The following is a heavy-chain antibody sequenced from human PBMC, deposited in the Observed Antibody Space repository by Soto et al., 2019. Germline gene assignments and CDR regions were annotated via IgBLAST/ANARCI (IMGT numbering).Heavy chain of an antibody. J-gene: IGHJ4*02. CDR3: AKDRRAGGNSAFYFDF. CDR2: ISATGGGT. CDR1: GLKFSNYA. V-gene: IGHV3-23*01. Sequence: GGSLRLSCAASGLKFSNYAMGWVRHAPGKGLGWVSLISATGGGTYYADSVKGRFTIYRDNSHNTLYLQVHSLTAEDTAVYYCAKDRRAGGNSAFYFDFWGQGAQVTVSS. D-gene: IGHD3-16*01.